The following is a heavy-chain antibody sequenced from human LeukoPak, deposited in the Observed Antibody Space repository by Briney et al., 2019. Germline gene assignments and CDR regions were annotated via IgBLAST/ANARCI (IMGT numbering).Heavy chain of an antibody. D-gene: IGHD6-6*01. V-gene: IGHV4-59*01. J-gene: IGHJ3*02. CDR2: VYYSGST. CDR3: ARNFGLSSSGAFDI. Sequence: SETLSLTCAVYGGSFSGYYWSWIRQPPGKGLEWIGYVYYSGSTNYNPSLKSRVTISVDTSKNQFSLKLSSVTAADTAVYYCARNFGLSSSGAFDIWGQGTMVTVSS. CDR1: GGSFSGYY.